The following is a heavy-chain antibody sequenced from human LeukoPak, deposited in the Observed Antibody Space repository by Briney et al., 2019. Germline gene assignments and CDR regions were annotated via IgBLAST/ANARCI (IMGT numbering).Heavy chain of an antibody. Sequence: GRFLRLSCAASGFTFYDYAMHWVRQAPGKGLEWVSGITWNSGTIGYADSVKGRFTISRDNAKNSLYLQMNSLRPEDTAVYYCATYTHWVAGDVWGQGTTVTVSS. CDR1: GFTFYDYA. CDR2: ITWNSGTI. J-gene: IGHJ6*02. CDR3: ATYTHWVAGDV. V-gene: IGHV3-9*01. D-gene: IGHD3-16*01.